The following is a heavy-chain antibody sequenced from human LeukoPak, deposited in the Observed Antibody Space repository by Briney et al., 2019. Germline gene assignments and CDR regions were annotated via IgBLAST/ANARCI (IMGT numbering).Heavy chain of an antibody. CDR2: INSDGKTV. V-gene: IGHV3-48*03. CDR3: ARARSVGYKKAGLGY. CDR1: EFMFSSYE. Sequence: PGGSLRLSCAASEFMFSSYEMNWVRQAPGKGLEWVSYINSDGKTVYYADSVKGRFTVSRDNAKKSLYLQMNSLRAEDTAVYYCARARSVGYKKAGLGYWGQGTLVTVSP. D-gene: IGHD5-24*01. J-gene: IGHJ4*02.